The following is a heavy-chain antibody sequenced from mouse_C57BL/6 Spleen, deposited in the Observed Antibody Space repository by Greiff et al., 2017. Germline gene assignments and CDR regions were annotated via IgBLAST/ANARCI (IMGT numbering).Heavy chain of an antibody. CDR2: IDPENGDT. CDR1: GFTIKDDY. CDR3: TTPTGRY. J-gene: IGHJ2*02. Sequence: VHVKQSGAELVRPGASVKLSCTASGFTIKDDYMHWVKQRPEQGLEWIGWIDPENGDTEYAAKFQGKATITADISSNTAYLQLSSLTSEDTAVYDSTTPTGRYWGQGTSLTVSS. D-gene: IGHD1-1*01. V-gene: IGHV14-4*01.